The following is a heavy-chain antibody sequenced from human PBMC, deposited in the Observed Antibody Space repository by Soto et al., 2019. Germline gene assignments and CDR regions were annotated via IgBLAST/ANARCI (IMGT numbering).Heavy chain of an antibody. Sequence: PSQTLSLTCAISGDSVSSNSAAWNWIRQSPSRGLEWLGRTYYRSKWYNDYAVSVKSRITINPDTSKNQFSLQLNSVTPEDTAVYYFARVIYSSSPVRPYYYMDVWGKGTTVTVSS. CDR3: ARVIYSSSPVRPYYYMDV. V-gene: IGHV6-1*01. D-gene: IGHD6-6*01. CDR1: GDSVSSNSAA. J-gene: IGHJ6*03. CDR2: TYYRSKWYN.